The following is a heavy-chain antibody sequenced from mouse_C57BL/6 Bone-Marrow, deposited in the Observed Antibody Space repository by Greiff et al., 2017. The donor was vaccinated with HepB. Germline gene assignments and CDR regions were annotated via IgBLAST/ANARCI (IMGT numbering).Heavy chain of an antibody. CDR1: GFTFSDYG. CDR3: ARLYYGSQYYFDY. Sequence: EVQLVESGGGLVQPGGSLKLSCAASGFTFSDYGMAWVRQAPRKGPEWVAFISNLAYSIYYADNVTGRFTISRENAKNTLYLEMSSLRSEDTAMYYCARLYYGSQYYFDYWGQGTTLTVSS. J-gene: IGHJ2*01. V-gene: IGHV5-15*01. D-gene: IGHD1-1*01. CDR2: ISNLAYSI.